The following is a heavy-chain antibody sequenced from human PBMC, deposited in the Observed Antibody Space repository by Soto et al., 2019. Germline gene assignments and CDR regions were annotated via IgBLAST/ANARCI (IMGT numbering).Heavy chain of an antibody. CDR2: INAGNGNT. CDR1: GYTFTSYA. CDR3: ARVGHYYGSGTTYDY. D-gene: IGHD3-10*01. Sequence: QVQLVQSGAEVKKPGASVKVSCKASGYTFTSYAMHWVRQAPGQRLEWMGWINAGNGNTKYSQKFQGRVTITRDTSASTAYMELSSRRSEDTAVYYCARVGHYYGSGTTYDYWGQGTLVTVSS. V-gene: IGHV1-3*01. J-gene: IGHJ4*02.